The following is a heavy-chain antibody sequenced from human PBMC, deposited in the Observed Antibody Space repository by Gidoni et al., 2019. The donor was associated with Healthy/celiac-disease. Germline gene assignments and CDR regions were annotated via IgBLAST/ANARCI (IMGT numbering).Heavy chain of an antibody. V-gene: IGHV4-59*01. Sequence: QVQLQESGPGLVKPSETLSLTCTVSGGSISSYSWSWIRQPPGKGLEWIGYIYYSGSTNYNPSLKSRVTISVDTSKNQFSLKLSSVTAADTAVYYCARGGYSYGYFYFDYWGQGTLVTVSS. CDR2: IYYSGST. CDR1: GGSISSYS. J-gene: IGHJ4*02. D-gene: IGHD5-18*01. CDR3: ARGGYSYGYFYFDY.